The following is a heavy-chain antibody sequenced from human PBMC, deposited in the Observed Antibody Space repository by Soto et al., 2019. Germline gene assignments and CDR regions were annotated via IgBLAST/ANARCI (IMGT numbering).Heavy chain of an antibody. J-gene: IGHJ4*02. CDR1: GFTFSSYA. CDR2: ISGSGGST. CDR3: AKVRGSSSWPLDY. V-gene: IGHV3-23*01. D-gene: IGHD6-13*01. Sequence: EVQLLESGGGLVQPGGSLRLSCAASGFTFSSYAMSWVRQAPGKGLEWVSAISGSGGSTYYADSVKGRFTISRDNSKNTLYLQMNSLRAEDAAVYYCAKVRGSSSWPLDYWGQGTLVTVSS.